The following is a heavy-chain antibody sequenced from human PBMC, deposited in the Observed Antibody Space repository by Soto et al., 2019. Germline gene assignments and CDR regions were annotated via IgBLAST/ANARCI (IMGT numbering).Heavy chain of an antibody. J-gene: IGHJ6*02. V-gene: IGHV3-13*04. D-gene: IGHD4-17*01. CDR1: GFTFSSYD. CDR2: IGTAGDT. Sequence: EVQLVESGGGLVQPGGSLRLSCAASGFTFSSYDMHWVRQATGKGLEWVSAIGTAGDTYYPGSVKGRFTISRENAKNSXYLKMNSLRAGDTAVYYCARGYGDADYYYYYGMDVWGQGTTVTVSS. CDR3: ARGYGDADYYYYYGMDV.